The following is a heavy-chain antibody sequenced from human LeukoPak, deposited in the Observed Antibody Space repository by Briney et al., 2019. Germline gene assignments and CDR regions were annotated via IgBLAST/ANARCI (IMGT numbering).Heavy chain of an antibody. CDR1: GYTLTELS. J-gene: IGHJ4*02. CDR3: ATLESTLVPYFDY. V-gene: IGHV1-24*01. CDR2: FDPEDDET. D-gene: IGHD6-13*01. Sequence: ASVKVSCKISGYTLTELSMHWVRQAPGKGLEWMGGFDPEDDETISAQRFQGRVTMTEDTSTDTAYMELSSLRSEDTAVYFCATLESTLVPYFDYWGQGTLVTVSS.